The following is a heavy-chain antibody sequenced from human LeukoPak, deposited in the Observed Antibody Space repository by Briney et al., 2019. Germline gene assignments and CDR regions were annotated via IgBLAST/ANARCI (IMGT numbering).Heavy chain of an antibody. CDR1: GYTFTSYA. CDR3: ARVWGAIDY. J-gene: IGHJ4*02. V-gene: IGHV1-8*02. D-gene: IGHD1-26*01. Sequence: ASVKVSCKASGYTFTSYAMHWVRQAAGQGLEWMGWMNPKSGNTGSAQRFQGRVTMTRDTSISTAYMELSSLRSEDTAVYYCARVWGAIDYWGQGTLVTVSA. CDR2: MNPKSGNT.